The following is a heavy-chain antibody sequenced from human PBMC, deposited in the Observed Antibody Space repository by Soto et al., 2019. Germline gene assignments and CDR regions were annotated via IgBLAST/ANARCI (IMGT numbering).Heavy chain of an antibody. V-gene: IGHV3-72*01. D-gene: IGHD3-16*01. J-gene: IGHJ4*02. CDR1: GFTFSDHY. CDR2: TRDKTHSYTT. CDR3: ARVTVGTYYFDY. Sequence: EAQLVESGGGLVQPGGSLRLSCAASGFTFSDHYMDWVRQAPGKGLEWVGRTRDKTHSYTTEYAASVKGRFTISRDDSKSSLYLQMNSLKTEDTAVYYCARVTVGTYYFDYWGQGTLVTVSS.